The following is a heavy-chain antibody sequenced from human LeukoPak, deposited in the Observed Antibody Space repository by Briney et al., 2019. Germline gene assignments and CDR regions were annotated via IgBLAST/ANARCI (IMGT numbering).Heavy chain of an antibody. CDR1: GFTFSSYG. Sequence: GGSLRLSCAASGFTFSSYGMHWVRQAPGKGLEWVAFIRYDGSNKYYADSVKGRFTISRDNCKNTLYLQMNSLRAEDTAVYYCAKDAGVAPGAFDIWGQGTMVTVSS. V-gene: IGHV3-30*02. CDR2: IRYDGSNK. CDR3: AKDAGVAPGAFDI. J-gene: IGHJ3*02. D-gene: IGHD7-27*01.